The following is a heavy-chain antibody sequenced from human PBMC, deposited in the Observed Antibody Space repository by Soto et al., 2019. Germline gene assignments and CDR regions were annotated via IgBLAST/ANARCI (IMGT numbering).Heavy chain of an antibody. D-gene: IGHD2-2*01. CDR1: GGSFSGYY. CDR2: INHSGST. J-gene: IGHJ6*02. CDR3: ARGHGVVVPAAPPPYYYGMDV. Sequence: QVQLQQWGAGLLKPSETLSLTCAVYGGSFSGYYWSWIRQPPGKGLEWIGEINHSGSTNYNPSLKSRVTIPVDTSMNQFSLQLSSVTAADTAVYYCARGHGVVVPAAPPPYYYGMDVWGQGTTVTVSS. V-gene: IGHV4-34*01.